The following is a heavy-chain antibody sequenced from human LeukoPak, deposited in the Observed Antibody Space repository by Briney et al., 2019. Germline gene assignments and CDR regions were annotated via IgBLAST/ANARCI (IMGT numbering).Heavy chain of an antibody. CDR2: ISSSGSTI. CDR3: ARGRSGLSAAFDI. V-gene: IGHV3-48*03. D-gene: IGHD3-22*01. Sequence: GGSLRLSCAASGFTFSSYEMNWVRQAPGKGLEWVSYISSSGSTIYYADSVKGRFTISRDNAKNSLYLQMNSLRAKDTAVYYCARGRSGLSAAFDIWGQGTMVTVSS. J-gene: IGHJ3*02. CDR1: GFTFSSYE.